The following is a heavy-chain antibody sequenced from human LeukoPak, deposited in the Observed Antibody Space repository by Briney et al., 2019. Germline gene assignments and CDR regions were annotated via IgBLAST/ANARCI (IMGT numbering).Heavy chain of an antibody. D-gene: IGHD3-22*01. V-gene: IGHV4-39*07. CDR3: ARDYPYYYDSSGYLYYFDY. J-gene: IGHJ4*02. CDR1: SGSISSNNHF. Sequence: SETLSLTCTVSSGSISSNNHFWGWIRQPQGKGLEWIGNIDYSGSTDYNPSLKSRVTISVDTSKNQFSLKLSSVTAADTAVYYCARDYPYYYDSSGYLYYFDYWGQGTLVTVSS. CDR2: IDYSGST.